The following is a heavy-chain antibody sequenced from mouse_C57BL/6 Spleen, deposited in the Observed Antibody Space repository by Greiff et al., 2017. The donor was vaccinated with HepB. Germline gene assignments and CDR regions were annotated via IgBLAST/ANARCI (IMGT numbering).Heavy chain of an antibody. Sequence: VKLMESGAELVKPGASVKISCKASGYAFSSYWMNWVKQRPGKGLEWIGQIYPGDGDTNYNGKFKGKATLTADKSSSTAYMQLSSLTSEDSAVYFCAKTGGLRQGPADFDYWGQGTTLTVSS. V-gene: IGHV1-80*01. CDR2: IYPGDGDT. CDR3: AKTGGLRQGPADFDY. CDR1: GYAFSSYW. D-gene: IGHD2-4*01. J-gene: IGHJ2*01.